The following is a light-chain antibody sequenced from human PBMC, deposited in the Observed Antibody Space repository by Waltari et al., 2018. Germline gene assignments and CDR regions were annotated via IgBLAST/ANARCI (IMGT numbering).Light chain of an antibody. J-gene: IGLJ3*02. CDR2: DDS. CDR3: RVWDTRRDHPV. V-gene: IGLV3-21*02. Sequence: SYVLTQPPSESVAPGQTAHITCLGNNSRAHSVPWFRQKAGQAPVLVIYDDSDRPSGIPERFSGSNSGDTATLTISRVEAGDEAAYFCRVWDTRRDHPVFGGGTKLTVL. CDR1: NSRAHS.